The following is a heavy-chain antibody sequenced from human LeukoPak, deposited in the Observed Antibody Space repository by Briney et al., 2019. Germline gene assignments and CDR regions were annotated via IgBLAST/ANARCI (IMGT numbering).Heavy chain of an antibody. D-gene: IGHD3-22*01. V-gene: IGHV3-21*01. CDR1: GFTSSRYS. CDR2: ISSSSSYI. Sequence: GGSLRLSCVACGFTSSRYSMIWVRQAPGKGLEWVSSISSSSSYIYYADSVKGRFTISRDNAKNSLYLQMNSLRADDTAVYYCARPALPADYYDSSGYYSLDYWGQGTLVTVSS. J-gene: IGHJ4*02. CDR3: ARPALPADYYDSSGYYSLDY.